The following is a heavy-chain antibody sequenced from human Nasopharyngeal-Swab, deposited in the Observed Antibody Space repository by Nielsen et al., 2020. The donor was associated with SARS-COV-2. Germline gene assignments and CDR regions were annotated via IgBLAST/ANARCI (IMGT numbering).Heavy chain of an antibody. J-gene: IGHJ5*02. CDR3: AREGCSSTSCYAGWFDP. CDR2: ISAYNGNT. Sequence: WVRQAPGQGLEWMGWISAYNGNTNYAQKLQGRVTMTTDTSTSTAYMELSSLRSEDTAVYYCAREGCSSTSCYAGWFDPWGQGTLVTVSS. V-gene: IGHV1-18*01. D-gene: IGHD2-2*01.